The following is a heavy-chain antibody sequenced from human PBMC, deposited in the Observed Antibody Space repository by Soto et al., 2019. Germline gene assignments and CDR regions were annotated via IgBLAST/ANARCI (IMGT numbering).Heavy chain of an antibody. J-gene: IGHJ4*03. CDR3: ARVGSSGYFLFDY. CDR2: IKQDGSEK. Sequence: EVQLVESGGGLVQPGGSLRLSCAASGFTFSSYWMSWVRQAPGKGLEWVANIKQDGSEKYYVDSVKGRFTISRDNAKNSLYLQMNSLRAEDTAVYYCARVGSSGYFLFDYWGQGTTVTVSS. CDR1: GFTFSSYW. D-gene: IGHD3-22*01. V-gene: IGHV3-7*03.